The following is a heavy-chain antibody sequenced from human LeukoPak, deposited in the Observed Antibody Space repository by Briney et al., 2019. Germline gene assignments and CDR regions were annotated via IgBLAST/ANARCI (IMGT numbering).Heavy chain of an antibody. V-gene: IGHV3-11*01. CDR3: ARNKRRFDQ. J-gene: IGHJ4*02. CDR1: GFNLSDHY. Sequence: GGSLRLSCSASGFNLSDHYMSWIRQTPGGGLYWVSYISNRGFSTYYPDSVTGRLATSSDNTKNSLYLEMQSLRAEETAIYYCARNKRRFDQWGQGTVVTVSS. CDR2: ISNRGFST.